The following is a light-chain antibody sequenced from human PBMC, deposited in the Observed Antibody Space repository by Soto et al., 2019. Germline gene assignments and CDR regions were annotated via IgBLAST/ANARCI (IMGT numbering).Light chain of an antibody. Sequence: DIQMTQSPSSLSTSVGDRVTITCQASQDISNYLNWYHQKPGKAPKLLIYDASNLETGVPSRFSGSGSGTDFTFTISSLQPEDIATYYCQQYERFGGGTKVEIK. CDR3: QQYER. CDR1: QDISNY. V-gene: IGKV1-33*01. J-gene: IGKJ4*02. CDR2: DAS.